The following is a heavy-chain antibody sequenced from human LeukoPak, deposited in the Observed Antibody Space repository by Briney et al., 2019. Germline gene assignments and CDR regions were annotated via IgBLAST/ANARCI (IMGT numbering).Heavy chain of an antibody. CDR1: GYTFTSYY. V-gene: IGHV1-46*01. CDR2: INLSGGST. CDR3: VTDLQQLSQINYYDYSHMDV. Sequence: ASVKLSCTASGYTFTSYYMHWVRQAPGQGLGWMGIINLSGGSTSNEKTFQGRVTMTRDMSTSTVYMELSSSITAETAALYCVTDLQQLSQINYYDYSHMDVWGKGTTVTVSS. J-gene: IGHJ6*03. D-gene: IGHD6-13*01.